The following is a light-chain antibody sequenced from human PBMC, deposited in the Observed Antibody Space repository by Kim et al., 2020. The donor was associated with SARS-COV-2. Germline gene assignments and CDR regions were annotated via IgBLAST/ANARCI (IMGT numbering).Light chain of an antibody. CDR2: DAS. V-gene: IGKV1-33*01. Sequence: DIQMTQSPSSLSASIGDRVTITCQASQDISNYLTWHQQKPGKAPKVLIHDASTLETGVPSRFSGGGSGTDFTFTISSLQPEDVATYYCQQYDNLPLTFGGGTKVDIK. J-gene: IGKJ4*01. CDR1: QDISNY. CDR3: QQYDNLPLT.